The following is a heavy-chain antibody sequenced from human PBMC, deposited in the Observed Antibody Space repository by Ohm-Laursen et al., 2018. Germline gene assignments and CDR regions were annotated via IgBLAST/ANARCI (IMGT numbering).Heavy chain of an antibody. Sequence: TLSLTWAVSGYSISSGGYYWSWIRQHPGKGLEWIGYIYYSGSTYYNPSLKSRVTISVDTSKNQFSLKLSSVTAADTAVYYCARAKVTALYYFDYWGQGTLVTVSS. CDR1: GYSISSGGYY. V-gene: IGHV4-31*11. CDR3: ARAKVTALYYFDY. D-gene: IGHD2-21*02. CDR2: IYYSGST. J-gene: IGHJ4*02.